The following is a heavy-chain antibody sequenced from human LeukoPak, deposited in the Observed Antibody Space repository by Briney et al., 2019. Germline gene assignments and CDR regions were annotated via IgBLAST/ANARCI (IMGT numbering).Heavy chain of an antibody. V-gene: IGHV3-21*01. CDR2: ISSSSSYI. J-gene: IGHJ4*02. CDR3: ARDQDSSSWYGY. Sequence: PGGSLRLSCAASGSTFSSYSMNWVRQAPGKGLEWVSSISSSSSYIYYADSVKGRFTISRDNAKNSLYLQMNSLRAEDTAVYYCARDQDSSSWYGYWGQGTLVTVSS. CDR1: GSTFSSYS. D-gene: IGHD6-13*01.